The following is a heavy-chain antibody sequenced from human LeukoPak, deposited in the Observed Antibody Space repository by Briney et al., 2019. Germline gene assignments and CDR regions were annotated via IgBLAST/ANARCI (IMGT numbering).Heavy chain of an antibody. CDR3: AKSYDSGGYPLGDY. CDR2: IAAGATST. J-gene: IGHJ4*02. Sequence: GGSLTLSCSASGFTGPSFAMAWVRQAPGKGLEWVSGIAAGATSTYYADSVKGRFTISRDNSRKTVHLQMNSLRAKDTAVYYCAKSYDSGGYPLGDYWGQGTLVTVSS. V-gene: IGHV3-23*01. D-gene: IGHD3-22*01. CDR1: GFTGPSFA.